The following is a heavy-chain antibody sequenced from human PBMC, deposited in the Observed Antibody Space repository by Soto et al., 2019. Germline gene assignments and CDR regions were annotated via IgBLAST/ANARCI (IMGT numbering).Heavy chain of an antibody. CDR1: GVTFSSYS. D-gene: IGHD4-17*01. J-gene: IGHJ4*02. CDR3: ARDPNYGDSRPFDY. Sequence: GGSLRLSCAASGVTFSSYSMNWVRQAPGKGLEWVSSISSSSSYIYYADSVKGRFTISRDNAKNSLYLQMNSLRAEDTAVYYCARDPNYGDSRPFDYWGQGTLVTVSS. CDR2: ISSSSSYI. V-gene: IGHV3-21*01.